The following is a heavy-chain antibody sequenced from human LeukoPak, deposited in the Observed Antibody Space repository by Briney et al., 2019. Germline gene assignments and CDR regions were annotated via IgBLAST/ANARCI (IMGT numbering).Heavy chain of an antibody. CDR1: GDSITSSAFY. Sequence: SETLSLTCTVSGDSITSSAFYWGWIRQAPGKGLEWIGNIFHGGNTHYNPSLKSRVTMSVDTSKNQFSLNLSSVTAADTAVYYCARDTEWSEYYYYGMDVWGQGTTVTVSS. CDR2: IFHGGNT. CDR3: ARDTEWSEYYYYGMDV. D-gene: IGHD3-3*01. J-gene: IGHJ6*02. V-gene: IGHV4-39*07.